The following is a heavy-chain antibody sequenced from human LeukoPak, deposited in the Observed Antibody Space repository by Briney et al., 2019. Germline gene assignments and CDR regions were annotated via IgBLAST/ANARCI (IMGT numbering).Heavy chain of an antibody. D-gene: IGHD2-2*01. CDR2: INYSGST. V-gene: IGHV4-34*09. J-gene: IGHJ4*02. CDR3: ARDDLGVPAASV. Sequence: SETLSLTCAVYGGSFSGYYWSWIRQPPGKGLEWIGYINYSGSTYYNPSLKSRVTISVDTSKNQFSLKLSSVTAADTAVYYCARDDLGVPAASVWGQGTLVTVSS. CDR1: GGSFSGYY.